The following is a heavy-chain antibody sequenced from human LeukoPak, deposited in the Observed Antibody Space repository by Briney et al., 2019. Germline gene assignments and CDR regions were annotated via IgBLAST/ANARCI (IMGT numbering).Heavy chain of an antibody. D-gene: IGHD6-13*01. CDR3: ATLSSSLYYLDY. Sequence: SETLSLTCTVSGGSISSSSYYWAWIRQPPGKGLEWIGYIYYRGSTYYNPSLNSRVTISVDTSKNQFSLKLSSVTAADTALYYCATLSSSLYYLDYWGQGTLVTVSS. J-gene: IGHJ4*02. CDR2: IYYRGST. CDR1: GGSISSSSYY. V-gene: IGHV4-39*07.